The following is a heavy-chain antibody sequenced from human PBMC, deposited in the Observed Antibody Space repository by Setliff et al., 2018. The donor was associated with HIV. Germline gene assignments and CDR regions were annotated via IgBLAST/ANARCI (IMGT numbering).Heavy chain of an antibody. CDR3: ATDPTSYCTGGNCHSGRFAS. CDR1: GDSVSGYY. J-gene: IGHJ4*02. D-gene: IGHD2-15*01. V-gene: IGHV4-59*02. CDR2: ISYSGST. Sequence: SETLSLTCGVSGDSVSGYYWIWIRQSPGKRLEWIGSISYSGSTNYNPSLKSRVTISVDTSRNEFSLKLSSVTAADTAVYYCATDPTSYCTGGNCHSGRFASWGQGMLVTVSS.